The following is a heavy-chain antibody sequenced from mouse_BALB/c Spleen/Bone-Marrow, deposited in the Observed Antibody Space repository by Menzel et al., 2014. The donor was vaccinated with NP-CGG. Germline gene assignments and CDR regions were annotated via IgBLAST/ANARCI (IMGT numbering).Heavy chain of an antibody. J-gene: IGHJ2*01. Sequence: EVKLVESGAELVKPGASVKLSCTASGFNIKDTYMHWVKQRPEQGLEWIGRIDPANVNTEYDPKFQGKATITADTSSNTAYLQLSSLTSEDTAVYYCASYVYGYYFYYWGQGTTLTVSS. V-gene: IGHV14-3*02. CDR1: GFNIKDTY. CDR3: ASYVYGYYFYY. CDR2: IDPANVNT. D-gene: IGHD1-1*01.